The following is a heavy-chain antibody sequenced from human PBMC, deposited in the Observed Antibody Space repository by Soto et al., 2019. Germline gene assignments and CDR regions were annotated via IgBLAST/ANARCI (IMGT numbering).Heavy chain of an antibody. CDR1: EFTFSSYE. J-gene: IGHJ4*02. D-gene: IGHD6-13*01. Sequence: VQLVESGGNLVQPGGSLRLSCVASEFTFSSYEMNWVRQAPGKGLEWVSYISSSGATIYYTDSVKGRFTISRDNAKKSLYLQMNSLRADDTAVYYCVRFGGAAAGPGDYWGQGTLVTVSS. CDR2: ISSSGATI. CDR3: VRFGGAAAGPGDY. V-gene: IGHV3-48*03.